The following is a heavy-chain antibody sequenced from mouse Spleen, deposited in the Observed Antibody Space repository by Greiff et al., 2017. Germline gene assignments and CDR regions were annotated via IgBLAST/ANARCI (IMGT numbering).Heavy chain of an antibody. CDR2: ISYDGSN. Sequence: EVKLMESGPGLVKPSQSLSLTCSVTGYSITSGYYWNWIRQFPGNKLEWMGYISYDGSNNYNPSLKNRISITRDTSKNQFFLKLNSVTTEDTATYYCARDEELTDAMDYWSQGTSVTVSS. V-gene: IGHV3-6*01. D-gene: IGHD1-1*01. J-gene: IGHJ4*01. CDR1: GYSITSGYY. CDR3: ARDEELTDAMDY.